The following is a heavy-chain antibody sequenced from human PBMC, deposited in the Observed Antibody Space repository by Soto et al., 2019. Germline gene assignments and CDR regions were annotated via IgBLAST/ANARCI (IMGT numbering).Heavy chain of an antibody. V-gene: IGHV3-21*01. Sequence: GGSLRLSCAASGFTFSDYYMNWVRQAPGRGLEWVSSISTSGSHIYYADSVKGRFTISRDNAKNSLYLQMNSLRAEDTAVYYCASPFWFDPWGQGTLVTVSS. CDR1: GFTFSDYY. CDR2: ISTSGSHI. J-gene: IGHJ5*02. CDR3: ASPFWFDP.